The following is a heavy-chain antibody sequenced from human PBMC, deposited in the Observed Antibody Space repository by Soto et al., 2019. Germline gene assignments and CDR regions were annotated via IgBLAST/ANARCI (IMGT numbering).Heavy chain of an antibody. V-gene: IGHV4-59*01. CDR1: GGSINGYY. D-gene: IGHD6-19*01. Sequence: QERLQESGPGLVKPSETLSPTCSVSGGSINGYYWNWIRQPPGKGLEWLGNVYFSGSTHYNPSLEARLTISVDTSKKQISLKLRSVTAADTAVYYCARQEAVPGTPFDSWGQGTLVSVSS. CDR3: ARQEAVPGTPFDS. CDR2: VYFSGST. J-gene: IGHJ4*02.